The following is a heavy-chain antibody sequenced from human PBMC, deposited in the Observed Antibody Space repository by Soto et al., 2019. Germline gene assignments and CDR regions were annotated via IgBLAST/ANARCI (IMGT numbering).Heavy chain of an antibody. V-gene: IGHV3-23*01. J-gene: IGHJ3*02. CDR1: GFTFSSYA. CDR3: ARKGPPRDAFDI. Sequence: EVQLLESGGGLVQPGGSLRLSCAASGFTFSSYAMSWVRQTPGKGLVWVSGVLGGGGSTFYADSVKGRFTISRDNCKNTLYVQMNSLRVEDTAIYYCARKGPPRDAFDIWGQGTMVTVSS. CDR2: VLGGGGST.